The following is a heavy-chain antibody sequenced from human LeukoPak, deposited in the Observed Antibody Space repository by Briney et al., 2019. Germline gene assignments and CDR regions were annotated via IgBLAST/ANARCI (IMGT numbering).Heavy chain of an antibody. J-gene: IGHJ5*02. CDR1: GGTFSSYA. CDR3: ARGFGEPNNWFDP. D-gene: IGHD3-10*01. Sequence: ASVKVSCKASGGTFSSYAISWVRQAPGQGLEWMGGIIPIFGTANYAQRFQGRVTITADESTSTAYMELSSLRSEDTAVYYCARGFGEPNNWFDPWGQGTLVTVSS. CDR2: IIPIFGTA. V-gene: IGHV1-69*13.